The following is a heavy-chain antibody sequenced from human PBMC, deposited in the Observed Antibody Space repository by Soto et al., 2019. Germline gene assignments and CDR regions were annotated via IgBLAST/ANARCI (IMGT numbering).Heavy chain of an antibody. J-gene: IGHJ6*03. CDR1: GFTFGDYA. D-gene: IGHD2-8*01. Sequence: GGSLRLSCTASGFTFGDYAMSWFRQAPGKGLEWVGLIRSKPYGGTTEYAASVKGRFTISRDDSKSIAYLQMNSLKTEDTAVYYCTRDVWDTAAYYYYMDVWGKGTTVTVSS. CDR2: IRSKPYGGTT. V-gene: IGHV3-49*03. CDR3: TRDVWDTAAYYYYMDV.